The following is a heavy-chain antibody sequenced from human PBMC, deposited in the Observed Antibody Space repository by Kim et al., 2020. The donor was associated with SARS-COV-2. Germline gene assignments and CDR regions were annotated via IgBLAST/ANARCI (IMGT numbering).Heavy chain of an antibody. V-gene: IGHV4-59*08. J-gene: IGHJ3*01. CDR2: IFYSGST. CDR3: ATSDHSGGYWDDALDV. D-gene: IGHD1-26*01. Sequence: SETLSLTCTVSGGSITSYYWNWIRQPPGKGLEWIGYIFYSGSTNYNPSLKSRVTMSVDTAKNHLSLKLTSVTAPDTAVYYCATSDHSGGYWDDALDVWGRGAMVTVSS. CDR1: GGSITSYY.